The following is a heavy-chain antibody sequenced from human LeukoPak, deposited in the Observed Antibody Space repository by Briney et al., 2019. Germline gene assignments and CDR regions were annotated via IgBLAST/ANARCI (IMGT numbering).Heavy chain of an antibody. CDR2: IYTSGRT. CDR1: GGSVSSGSYY. D-gene: IGHD4-23*01. Sequence: SETLSLTCTVSGGSVSSGSYYWTWIRQPAGRGLEWIGRIYTSGRTSYNPSLKSRVTMSVDTSKSQFSLRLTSVTAADTAVYYCARGGWEHLLDYWGQGTLVTVSS. CDR3: ARGGWEHLLDY. J-gene: IGHJ4*02. V-gene: IGHV4-61*02.